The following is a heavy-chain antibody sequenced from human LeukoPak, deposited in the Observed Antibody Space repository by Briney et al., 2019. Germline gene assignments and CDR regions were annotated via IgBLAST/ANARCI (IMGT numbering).Heavy chain of an antibody. CDR1: GFTFSSYG. V-gene: IGHV3-30*18. Sequence: GGSLRLSCAASGFTFSSYGMHWVRQAPGKGLEWVAVISYDGSNKYYADSVKGRFTISRDNSKNTLYLQMNNLRAEDTAVYYCAKGQIKYCSGGSCNIIDYWGQGTLVTVSS. CDR3: AKGQIKYCSGGSCNIIDY. CDR2: ISYDGSNK. J-gene: IGHJ4*02. D-gene: IGHD2-15*01.